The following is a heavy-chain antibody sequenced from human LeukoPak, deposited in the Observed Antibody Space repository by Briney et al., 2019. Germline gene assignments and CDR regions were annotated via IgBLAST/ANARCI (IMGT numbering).Heavy chain of an antibody. Sequence: RTGGFLRLSCTASGFTFGDYAMSWVRQAPGKGLEWVGFITSKAYGATTDYAASVKGRFTISRDDSKSIAYLQMNSLKTEDTAVYYCSRHIVGARTYFDYWGQGALVTVSS. CDR1: GFTFGDYA. D-gene: IGHD1-26*01. J-gene: IGHJ4*02. CDR3: SRHIVGARTYFDY. V-gene: IGHV3-49*04. CDR2: ITSKAYGATT.